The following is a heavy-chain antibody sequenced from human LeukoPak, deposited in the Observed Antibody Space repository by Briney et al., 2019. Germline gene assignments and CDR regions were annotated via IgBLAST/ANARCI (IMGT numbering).Heavy chain of an antibody. D-gene: IGHD2-15*01. CDR2: ISSSSSYI. Sequence: PGGSLRLSCAASGFTFSSYSMNWVRQAPGKGLEWVSSISSSSSYIYYADSGKGRFTISRDNAKNSLYLQMNSLRAEVTAVYYCARSRSWNYFDYWGQGTLVTVSS. V-gene: IGHV3-21*01. CDR1: GFTFSSYS. J-gene: IGHJ4*02. CDR3: ARSRSWNYFDY.